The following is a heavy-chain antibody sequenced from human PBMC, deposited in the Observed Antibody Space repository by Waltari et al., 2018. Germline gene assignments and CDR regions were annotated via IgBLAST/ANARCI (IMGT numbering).Heavy chain of an antibody. Sequence: EVQLVESGGGLVQPGGSLRLSCSASGFTLITYWMSWVRQAPGKGLQGVANIKQDESEKYYVDYVRGRVTIYRDNAKNVLYLQMNSLRAEDTALYYCARHIPAPSNYFDSWGQGTLVTVSS. CDR1: GFTLITYW. D-gene: IGHD2-2*01. V-gene: IGHV3-7*01. CDR2: IKQDESEK. J-gene: IGHJ4*02. CDR3: ARHIPAPSNYFDS.